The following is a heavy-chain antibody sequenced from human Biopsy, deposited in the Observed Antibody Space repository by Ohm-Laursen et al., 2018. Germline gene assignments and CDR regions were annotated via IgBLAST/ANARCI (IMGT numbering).Heavy chain of an antibody. CDR3: ARGGQGGFLEWLFIG. D-gene: IGHD3-3*01. V-gene: IGHV3-9*01. CDR2: ISWNSGSI. J-gene: IGHJ4*02. Sequence: SLRLSCSASGFTFDDYAMHWVRQAPGKGLEWVSAISWNSGSIDYADSVKGRFTISRDNAENSLYLQMNSLRAEDTALYYCARGGQGGFLEWLFIGWGQGTLVTVSS. CDR1: GFTFDDYA.